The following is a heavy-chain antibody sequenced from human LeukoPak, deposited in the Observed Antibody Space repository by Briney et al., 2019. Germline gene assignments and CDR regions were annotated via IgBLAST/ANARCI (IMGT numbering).Heavy chain of an antibody. V-gene: IGHV3-7*01. CDR2: VRPDGREQ. J-gene: IGHJ4*02. D-gene: IGHD3-10*02. CDR3: ARGTMFPYYFDY. Sequence: GGSLRLSCSASGFTFNTYWMSWVRQAPGKGLQWVANVRPDGREQRYVDSVKGRFTIYRDNAKNSLYLQMNSLRAEDTAVYYCARGTMFPYYFDYWGQGTLVTVSS. CDR1: GFTFNTYW.